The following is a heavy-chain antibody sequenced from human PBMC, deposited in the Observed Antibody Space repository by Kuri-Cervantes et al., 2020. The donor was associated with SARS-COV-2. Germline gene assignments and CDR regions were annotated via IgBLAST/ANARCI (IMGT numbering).Heavy chain of an antibody. CDR2: IYDDGTT. J-gene: IGHJ4*02. CDR1: GTSLRGGANS. Sequence: GSLRLSCTVSGTSLRGGANSWNWIRQSPGKGLEWLGYIYDDGTTSYKPSLRSRLTISLDTSKNQFSLKLIAVTPADSAVYFCATGIAYGSTLFDFWGQGSLVNVSS. CDR3: ATGIAYGSTLFDF. D-gene: IGHD2-21*01. V-gene: IGHV4-61*08.